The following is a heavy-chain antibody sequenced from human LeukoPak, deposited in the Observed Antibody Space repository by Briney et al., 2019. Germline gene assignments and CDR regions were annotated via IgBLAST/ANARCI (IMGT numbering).Heavy chain of an antibody. D-gene: IGHD4-17*01. CDR2: IGTAGDT. CDR1: GFTFSSYD. Sequence: PGGSLRLSCAASGFTFSSYDMHWVRQTTGKSLEWVSTIGTAGDTKYPGSVKGRFTISRENAKNYLYLQMNSLRAGDTAVYYCARAYGDYFDYWGQGTLVTVSS. CDR3: ARAYGDYFDY. J-gene: IGHJ4*02. V-gene: IGHV3-13*04.